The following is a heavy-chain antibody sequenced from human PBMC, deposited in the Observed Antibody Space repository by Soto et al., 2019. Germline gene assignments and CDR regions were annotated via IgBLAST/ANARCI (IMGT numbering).Heavy chain of an antibody. V-gene: IGHV1-69*06. CDR2: VVPMYDSV. CDR3: ASWRSYSGSYCFDY. Sequence: QVQLVQSGAEVKKPGASVKVSCEASGGTFNSYTINWVRQAPGRGLEWVGQVVPMYDSVNYAENFQGRVTITADKSTKTAYMELTRLRSEDTAIYFCASWRSYSGSYCFDYWGQGTLVTVSS. CDR1: GGTFNSYT. D-gene: IGHD1-26*01. J-gene: IGHJ4*02.